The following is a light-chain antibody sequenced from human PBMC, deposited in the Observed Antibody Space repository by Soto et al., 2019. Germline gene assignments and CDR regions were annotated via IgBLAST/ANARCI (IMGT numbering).Light chain of an antibody. CDR3: QQFYRTTLT. CDR2: WXS. CDR1: QNILYSPNNRNY. V-gene: IGKV4-1*01. J-gene: IGKJ4*01. Sequence: IETAHSPHSLAVSLGERATINCKSSQNILYSPNNRNYLAWHQQRPRQTPKLLXYWXSTRESGCADRLSGSGSGTDFTLTISSLQAEYVAVYYWQQFYRTTLTFGGGTKVDIK.